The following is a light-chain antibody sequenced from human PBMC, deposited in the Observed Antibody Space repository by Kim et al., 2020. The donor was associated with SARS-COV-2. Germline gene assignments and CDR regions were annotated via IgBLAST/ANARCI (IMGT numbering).Light chain of an antibody. J-gene: IGKJ2*01. Sequence: AIRMTQSPSSFSASTGDRVTITCRASQGISSYLAWYQQKPGKAPKLLIYAASTLQSGVPSRFSGSGSGTDFTLTISCLQSEDFATYYCQQDYTFPYTFGQGTELEI. CDR1: QGISSY. CDR2: AAS. CDR3: QQDYTFPYT. V-gene: IGKV1-8*01.